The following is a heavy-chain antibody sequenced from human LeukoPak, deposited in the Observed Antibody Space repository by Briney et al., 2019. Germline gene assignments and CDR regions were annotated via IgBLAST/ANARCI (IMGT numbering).Heavy chain of an antibody. D-gene: IGHD1-26*01. Sequence: SVKVSCKASGYTFTSYGISWVRQAPGQGLEWMGGIIPIFDTPNYAQKFQGRIIITADESTSTAYMELSSLRSEDTAVYYCARDSAFRGVGDYHYYYMDVWGKGTTVTVSS. J-gene: IGHJ6*03. CDR3: ARDSAFRGVGDYHYYYMDV. CDR1: GYTFTSYG. CDR2: IIPIFDTP. V-gene: IGHV1-69*13.